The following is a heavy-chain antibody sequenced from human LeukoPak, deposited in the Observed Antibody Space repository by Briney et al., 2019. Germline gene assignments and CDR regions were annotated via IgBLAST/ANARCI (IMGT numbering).Heavy chain of an antibody. CDR3: AREGIGYGDYGY. CDR1: GGSISSGSDY. CDR2: VYTSGST. D-gene: IGHD4-17*01. V-gene: IGHV4-61*02. Sequence: SETLSLTCTVSGGSISSGSDYWSWIRRPARKGLEWIGRVYTSGSTNYNPSLNSRVTISVDTSKNQFSLKLSSVTAADTAVYYCAREGIGYGDYGYWGQGTLVTVSS. J-gene: IGHJ4*02.